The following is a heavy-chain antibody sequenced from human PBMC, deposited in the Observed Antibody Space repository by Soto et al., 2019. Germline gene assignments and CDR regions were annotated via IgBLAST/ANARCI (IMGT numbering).Heavy chain of an antibody. CDR2: LSNWGDGT. Sequence: EVRLLESGGGLVQPGGSLRLSCTASGFTFSGYAMSWVRQAPGKGLEWASGLSNWGDGTYYAASVMGRFSISRDNSKNTLFLQMNSLRVEDTALYYCAKGGGSNDYHHYGMDVWGQGTTVTVPS. CDR3: AKGGGSNDYHHYGMDV. V-gene: IGHV3-23*01. CDR1: GFTFSGYA. J-gene: IGHJ6*02. D-gene: IGHD1-26*01.